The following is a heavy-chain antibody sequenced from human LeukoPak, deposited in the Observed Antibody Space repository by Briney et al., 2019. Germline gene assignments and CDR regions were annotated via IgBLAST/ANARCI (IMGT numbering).Heavy chain of an antibody. Sequence: SETLSLTCAVYGGSFSGYYWSWIRQPPGKGLEWIGEINHSGSTNYNPSLKSRVTISVDTSKNQFSLKLSSVTAADTAVYYCARGFPPPYCSSTSCYAGDGFDYWGQGTLVTVSS. V-gene: IGHV4-34*01. CDR2: INHSGST. D-gene: IGHD2-2*01. CDR1: GGSFSGYY. J-gene: IGHJ4*02. CDR3: ARGFPPPYCSSTSCYAGDGFDY.